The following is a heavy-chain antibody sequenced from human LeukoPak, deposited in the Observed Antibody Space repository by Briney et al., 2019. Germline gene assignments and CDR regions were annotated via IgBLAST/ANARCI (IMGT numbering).Heavy chain of an antibody. V-gene: IGHV3-21*01. D-gene: IGHD6-6*01. J-gene: IGHJ4*02. CDR3: ARGFYSSSSLGY. CDR1: GFTFSSYS. Sequence: PGGSLRLSCAASGFTFSSYSMNWVRQAPGKGLECVSSISSSSSYIYYADSVKGRFTISRDNAKNSLYLQMNSLRAEDTAVYYCARGFYSSSSLGYWGQGTLVTVSS. CDR2: ISSSSSYI.